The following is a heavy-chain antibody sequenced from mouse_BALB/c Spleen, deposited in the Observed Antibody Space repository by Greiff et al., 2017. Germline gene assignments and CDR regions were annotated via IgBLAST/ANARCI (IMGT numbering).Heavy chain of an antibody. J-gene: IGHJ3*01. D-gene: IGHD1-1*01. CDR3: ARAPYYGSSYWFAY. CDR2: IDPANGNT. Sequence: VQLQQSGAELVKPGASVKLSCTASGFNIKDTYMHWVKQRPEQGLEWIGRIDPANGNTKYDPKFQGKATITADTSSNTAYLQLSSLTSEDTAVYYCARAPYYGSSYWFAYWGQGTLVTVSA. V-gene: IGHV14-3*02. CDR1: GFNIKDTY.